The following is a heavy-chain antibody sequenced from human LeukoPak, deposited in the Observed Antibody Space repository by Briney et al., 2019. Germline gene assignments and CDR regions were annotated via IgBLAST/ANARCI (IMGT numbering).Heavy chain of an antibody. CDR2: IYSGGST. J-gene: IGHJ6*02. Sequence: GGSLRLSCAASGFTVSSNYMSWVRQAPGKGLEWVSVIYSGGSTYYADSVKGRFTISRDNSKNTLYFQMNSLRAEDTAVYYCARLGIEMDYYYYYGMDVWGQGTTVTVSS. D-gene: IGHD7-27*01. CDR1: GFTVSSNY. V-gene: IGHV3-53*01. CDR3: ARLGIEMDYYYYYGMDV.